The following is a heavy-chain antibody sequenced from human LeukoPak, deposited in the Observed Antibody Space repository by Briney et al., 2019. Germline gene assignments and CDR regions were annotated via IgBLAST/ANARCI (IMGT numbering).Heavy chain of an antibody. J-gene: IGHJ4*02. D-gene: IGHD4-17*01. CDR2: ISYDGSNK. CDR3: AKPLYGDYQMGFDY. CDR1: GFTFSSYG. V-gene: IGHV3-30*18. Sequence: PGRSLRLSCAASGFTFSSYGMHWVRQAPGKGLEWVAVISYDGSNKYYADSVKGRFTISRDNSKNTLYLQMNSLRAEDTAVYYCAKPLYGDYQMGFDYWGQGTLVTVSS.